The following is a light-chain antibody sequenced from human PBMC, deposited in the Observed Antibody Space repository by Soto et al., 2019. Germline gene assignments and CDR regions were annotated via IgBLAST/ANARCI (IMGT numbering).Light chain of an antibody. CDR3: QQRSNWPLT. V-gene: IGKV3-11*01. J-gene: IGKJ4*01. CDR1: QSVSSY. Sequence: EIVFTQSPSTLSLSAGERATPSCMASQSVSSYLAWYQQKPGQAPRLLIYDASNRATGIPARFSGSGSGTDFTLTSSSLQPEDFAVYYCQQRSNWPLTFGGGTKVDIK. CDR2: DAS.